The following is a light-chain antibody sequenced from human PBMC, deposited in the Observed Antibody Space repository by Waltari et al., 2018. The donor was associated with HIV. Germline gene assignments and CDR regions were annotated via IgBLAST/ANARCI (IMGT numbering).Light chain of an antibody. CDR2: GAS. CDR3: QQYNNWPRT. Sequence: EIVMTQSPATLYVSPGDRATLACRASQSVRSNLAWYQQKLGQAPRLLIYGASTRATGIPARFSGSGSGTEFTLSISSLQSEDFAVYYCQQYNNWPRTFGQGTKLEIK. V-gene: IGKV3-15*01. J-gene: IGKJ2*01. CDR1: QSVRSN.